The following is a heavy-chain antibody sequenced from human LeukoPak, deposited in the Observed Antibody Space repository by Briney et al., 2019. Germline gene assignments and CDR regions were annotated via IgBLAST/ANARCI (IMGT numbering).Heavy chain of an antibody. Sequence: GGSLILSCAASGFTFSSYGMHWVRQAPGKGLEWVAVISYDGSNKYYADSVKGRFTISRDNSKNTLYLQMNSLRAEDTAVYYCAKDHYDHFPAIDYWGQGTLVTVSS. CDR2: ISYDGSNK. D-gene: IGHD3-3*01. V-gene: IGHV3-30*18. CDR3: AKDHYDHFPAIDY. J-gene: IGHJ4*02. CDR1: GFTFSSYG.